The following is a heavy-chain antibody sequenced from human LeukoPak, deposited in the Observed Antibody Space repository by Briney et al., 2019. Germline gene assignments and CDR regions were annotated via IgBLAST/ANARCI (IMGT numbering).Heavy chain of an antibody. D-gene: IGHD6-13*01. CDR1: GDSVSSNSAA. V-gene: IGHV6-1*01. CDR3: ARDAEGYSSSWYYWFDP. Sequence: SQTLSLTCAISGDSVSSNSAAWNWIRQSPSRGLEWLGRTYYRSKWYNDYAVSVKSRITINPDTSMNQFSLQLNSVTPEDTAVYYCARDAEGYSSSWYYWFDPWGQGTLVTVSS. J-gene: IGHJ5*02. CDR2: TYYRSKWYN.